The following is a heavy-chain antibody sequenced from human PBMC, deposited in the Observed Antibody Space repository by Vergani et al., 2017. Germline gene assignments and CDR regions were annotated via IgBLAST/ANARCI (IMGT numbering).Heavy chain of an antibody. Sequence: QMQLVQSGPEVKKPGTSVKVSCKASGFTFTSSAMQWVRQARGQRLEWIGWIVVGSGNTNYAQKLQGRVTMTTDTSTSTAYVELRSLRSDDTAVYYCARDRRDYSCWFDPWGQGTLVTVSS. CDR2: IVVGSGNT. D-gene: IGHD4-11*01. CDR3: ARDRRDYSCWFDP. V-gene: IGHV1-58*02. J-gene: IGHJ5*02. CDR1: GFTFTSSA.